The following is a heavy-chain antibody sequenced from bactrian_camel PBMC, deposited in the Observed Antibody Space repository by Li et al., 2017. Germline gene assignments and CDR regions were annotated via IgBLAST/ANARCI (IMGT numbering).Heavy chain of an antibody. Sequence: HVQLVESGGGSVQAGGSLKLSCVITYDCCCVGWLRQYPGKDREGVAFIYNGGVSTYYDDSVKGRFTISHDSAKNTLYLEMNNLKPEDTAMYYCAARSGFGIITATLSETSYNFWGQGTQVTVS. V-gene: IGHV3S1*01. CDR2: IYNGGVST. D-gene: IGHD4*01. CDR3: AARSGFGIITATLSETSYNF. J-gene: IGHJ4*01. CDR1: TYDCCC.